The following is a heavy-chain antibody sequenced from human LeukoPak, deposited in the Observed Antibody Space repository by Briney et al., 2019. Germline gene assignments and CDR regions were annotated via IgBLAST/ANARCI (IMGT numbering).Heavy chain of an antibody. CDR3: ANNYGGYYFYGMDV. D-gene: IGHD4/OR15-4a*01. CDR2: ISGSGDST. CDR1: GFTFSTYA. V-gene: IGHV3-23*01. Sequence: PGGSLRLSCAASGFTFSTYAMTWVRQAPGKGLEWVSVISGSGDSTNYADSVKGRFTISRDNSKNTLYLQMNSLRAEDTALYYCANNYGGYYFYGMDVWGQGTTVTVSS. J-gene: IGHJ6*02.